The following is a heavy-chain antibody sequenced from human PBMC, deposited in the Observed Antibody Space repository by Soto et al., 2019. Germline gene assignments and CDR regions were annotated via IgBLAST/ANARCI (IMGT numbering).Heavy chain of an antibody. D-gene: IGHD2-8*02. V-gene: IGHV4-34*01. CDR2: INHSGST. Sequence: QVQLQQWGAGLLKPSETLSLTCAVYGGSFSGYYWTWIRQPPGTGLEWIGEINHSGSTNYNPSLKRRVPISVDTSKTQCSLKLNSVTAADTAVHYGARDKITGLFDYWGQGTLVTVSS. CDR3: ARDKITGLFDY. CDR1: GGSFSGYY. J-gene: IGHJ4*02.